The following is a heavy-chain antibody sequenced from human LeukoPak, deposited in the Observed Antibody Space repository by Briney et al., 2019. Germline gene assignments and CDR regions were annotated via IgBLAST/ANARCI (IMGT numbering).Heavy chain of an antibody. Sequence: GEALKISCQGSGYTFTDYWIGWVRQRPGKGLEWMGIIYPGDSDARYSPSFQGQVTISVARSTGTAYLQWRSLKASDTAIYYCARQRNEVLTTGRWFDPWGQGTLVTVSS. CDR2: IYPGDSDA. CDR3: ARQRNEVLTTGRWFDP. V-gene: IGHV5-51*01. CDR1: GYTFTDYW. D-gene: IGHD4/OR15-4a*01. J-gene: IGHJ5*02.